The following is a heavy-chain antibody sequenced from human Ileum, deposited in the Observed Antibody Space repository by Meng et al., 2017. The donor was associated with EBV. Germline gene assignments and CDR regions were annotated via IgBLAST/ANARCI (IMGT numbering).Heavy chain of an antibody. CDR3: AKGGSTLLKWFDP. D-gene: IGHD2-15*01. Sequence: MVESGGRLVKPGGSLRLSCAASGFPFSRYAMTWVRQAPGKGLGWVSVISGGGGSTYYADSVKGRFTISRDNSKNTLYLQMNSLRAEDSAVYYCAKGGSTLLKWFDPWGQGTLVTVSS. CDR1: GFPFSRYA. CDR2: ISGGGGST. J-gene: IGHJ5*02. V-gene: IGHV3-23*04.